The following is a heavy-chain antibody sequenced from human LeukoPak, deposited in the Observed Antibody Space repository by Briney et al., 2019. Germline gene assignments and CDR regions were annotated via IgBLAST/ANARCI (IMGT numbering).Heavy chain of an antibody. V-gene: IGHV3-23*01. CDR2: ISGSGGST. CDR1: GFTFSSYA. Sequence: GGSLRLSCAASGFTFSSYAMSWVRQAPGKGLEWVSAISGSGGSTYYADSVKGRFTISRDNSKNTLYLQMNSLRAEDTAVYYCAKVAVRDRPHYYGMDVWGQGTTVTVSS. CDR3: AKVAVRDRPHYYGMDV. J-gene: IGHJ6*02. D-gene: IGHD4-17*01.